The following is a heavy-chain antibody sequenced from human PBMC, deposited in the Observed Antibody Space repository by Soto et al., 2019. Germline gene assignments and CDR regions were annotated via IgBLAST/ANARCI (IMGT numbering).Heavy chain of an antibody. CDR2: ILYDGSNK. Sequence: QVQLVESGGGVVQPGRSLRLSCAASGFTFSSYGMHWVRQAPGKGLEWVAVILYDGSNKYYADSVKGRFTISRDNSKNTLYLQMNSLRSDDTAVYYCARPGIAAAGTIYWCQGTLVTVSS. D-gene: IGHD6-13*01. J-gene: IGHJ4*02. CDR3: ARPGIAAAGTIY. CDR1: GFTFSSYG. V-gene: IGHV3-33*05.